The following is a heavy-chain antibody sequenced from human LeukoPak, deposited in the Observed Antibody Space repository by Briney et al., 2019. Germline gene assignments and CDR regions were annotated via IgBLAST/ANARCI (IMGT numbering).Heavy chain of an antibody. CDR3: ARDHIVVVPANPPYYYYYGMDV. Sequence: LGASVKVSCKASGHTFTSYDINWVRQATGQGLEWMGWMNPNSGNTGYAQKFQGRVTMTRNTSISTAYMELSSLRSEDTAVYYCARDHIVVVPANPPYYYYYGMDVWGKGTTVTVSS. V-gene: IGHV1-8*01. CDR2: MNPNSGNT. D-gene: IGHD2-2*01. J-gene: IGHJ6*04. CDR1: GHTFTSYD.